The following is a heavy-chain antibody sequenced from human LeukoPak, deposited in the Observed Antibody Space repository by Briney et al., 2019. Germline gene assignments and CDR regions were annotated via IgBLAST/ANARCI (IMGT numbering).Heavy chain of an antibody. CDR3: ARDLGTTADYYYGMDV. Sequence: ASVKVSCKASGGTFSSYAISWVRQAPGQGLEWMGGIIPIFGTANYAQKFQGRVTITADESTSTAYMELSSLRSEDTAVCYCARDLGTTADYYYGMDVWGQGTTVTVSS. J-gene: IGHJ6*02. V-gene: IGHV1-69*13. D-gene: IGHD4-17*01. CDR2: IIPIFGTA. CDR1: GGTFSSYA.